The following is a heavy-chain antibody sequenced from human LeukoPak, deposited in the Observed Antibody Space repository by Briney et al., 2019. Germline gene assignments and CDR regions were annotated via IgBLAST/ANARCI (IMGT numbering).Heavy chain of an antibody. J-gene: IGHJ4*02. V-gene: IGHV4-61*01. CDR3: ARDDCSGGSCYYPYFHY. D-gene: IGHD2-15*01. CDR1: GGSVRSGSYY. CDR2: IYYSGST. Sequence: PSETLSLTCTVSGGSVRSGSYYWSWIRQPPGKGLEWIGYIYYSGSTNYNPSLKSRVTISVDTSKNQFSLKLSSVTAADTAVYYCARDDCSGGSCYYPYFHYWGQGTLVTVSS.